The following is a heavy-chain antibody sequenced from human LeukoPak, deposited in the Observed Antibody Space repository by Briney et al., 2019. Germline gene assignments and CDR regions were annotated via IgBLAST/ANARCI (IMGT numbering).Heavy chain of an antibody. D-gene: IGHD2-2*01. CDR2: IYYSGST. CDR1: GGSISSSSYY. Sequence: SETLSLTCTVSGGSISSSSYYWGWIRQPPGKGLEWIGSIYYSGSTYYNPSLKSRVTISVDTSKNQFSLKLSSVTAADTAVYYCARRHTGLYCSSTSCPEATEYFQHWGQGTLVTVSS. J-gene: IGHJ1*01. CDR3: ARRHTGLYCSSTSCPEATEYFQH. V-gene: IGHV4-39*01.